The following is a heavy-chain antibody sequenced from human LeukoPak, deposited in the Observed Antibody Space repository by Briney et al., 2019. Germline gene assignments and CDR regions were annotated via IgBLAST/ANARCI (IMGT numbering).Heavy chain of an antibody. Sequence: ASVKVSCKASGYTFTSYDINWVRQATGQGLEWMGWMNPNSGNTGYAQKFQGRVTMTRNTSISTAHMELSSLRSEDTAVYYCARGRLAWLHRYGMDVWGQGTTVTVSS. CDR1: GYTFTSYD. CDR2: MNPNSGNT. V-gene: IGHV1-8*01. J-gene: IGHJ6*02. D-gene: IGHD5-12*01. CDR3: ARGRLAWLHRYGMDV.